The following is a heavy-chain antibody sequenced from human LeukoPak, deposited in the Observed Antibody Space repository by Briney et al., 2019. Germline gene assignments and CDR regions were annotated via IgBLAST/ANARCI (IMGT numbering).Heavy chain of an antibody. Sequence: SETLSLTCTVSGGSISSSRYYWGWIRQPPGKGLEWIGGIYYSGSTYYNPSLKSRVTISVDTSKNQFSLKLSSVTAADTAVYYCARHYDDGYNFFRAAVYYWGQGTLVTVSS. CDR2: IYYSGST. CDR1: GGSISSSRYY. V-gene: IGHV4-39*01. D-gene: IGHD5-24*01. CDR3: ARHYDDGYNFFRAAVYY. J-gene: IGHJ4*02.